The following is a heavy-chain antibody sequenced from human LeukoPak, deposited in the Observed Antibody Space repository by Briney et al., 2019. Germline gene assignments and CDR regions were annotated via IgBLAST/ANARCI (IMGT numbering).Heavy chain of an antibody. CDR3: ARGVEMATMSYYYYYMDV. D-gene: IGHD5-24*01. V-gene: IGHV1-69*13. CDR2: IIPIFGTA. CDR1: GGTSISYA. Sequence: ASVKVSCKASGGTSISYAINWVRQAPGQGLEWMGGIIPIFGTANYAQKFQGRVTITADESTSTAYMELSSLRSEDTAVYYCARGVEMATMSYYYYYMDVWGKGTTVTISS. J-gene: IGHJ6*03.